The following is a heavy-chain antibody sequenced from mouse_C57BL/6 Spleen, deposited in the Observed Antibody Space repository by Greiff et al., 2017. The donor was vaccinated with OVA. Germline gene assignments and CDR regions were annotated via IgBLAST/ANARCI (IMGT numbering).Heavy chain of an antibody. CDR1: GYTFTDYN. V-gene: IGHV1-22*01. Sequence: VQLQQSGPELVKPGASVKMSCKASGYTFTDYNMHWVKQSPGKSLEWIGYINPNNGGTSYNQKFKGKATLTVNKSSSTAYMELRSLTSEDSAVCYCAGYVGYYVFADWGQGTLVTVSA. CDR3: AGYVGYYVFAD. D-gene: IGHD2-3*01. J-gene: IGHJ3*01. CDR2: INPNNGGT.